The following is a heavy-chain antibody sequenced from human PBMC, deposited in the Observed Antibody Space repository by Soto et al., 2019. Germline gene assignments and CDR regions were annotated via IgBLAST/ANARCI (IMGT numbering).Heavy chain of an antibody. CDR3: ARHRRIVATICWFDP. CDR2: IYYSGST. J-gene: IGHJ5*02. V-gene: IGHV4-39*01. Sequence: SETLSLTCTVSGGSISSSSYYWGWIRQPPGKGLEWIGSIYYSGSTYYNPSLKSRVTISVDTSKNQFSLKLSSVTAADTAVYYCARHRRIVATICWFDPWGQGTLVTVSS. D-gene: IGHD5-12*01. CDR1: GGSISSSSYY.